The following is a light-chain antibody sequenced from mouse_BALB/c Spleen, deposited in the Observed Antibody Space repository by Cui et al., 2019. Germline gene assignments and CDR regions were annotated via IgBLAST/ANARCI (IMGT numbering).Light chain of an antibody. J-gene: IGKJ4*01. CDR1: REINNY. CDR2: RAN. V-gene: IGKV14-111*01. Sequence: DIKMTQSPSSLYASLGERVTITCRASREINNYLIWYQQKQGKSPKPLIYRANRLVDGVPSRFSGSGSGKDYSLTINSLEDEDMGIYYCQQYDEFPFTFGSGTKLEIK. CDR3: QQYDEFPFT.